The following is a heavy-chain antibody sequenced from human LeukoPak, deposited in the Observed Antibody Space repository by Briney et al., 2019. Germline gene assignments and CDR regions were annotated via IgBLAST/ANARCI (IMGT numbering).Heavy chain of an antibody. CDR3: ARTLTADY. J-gene: IGHJ4*02. Sequence: GGSLRLSCVSGFTFNRCWMNWVRQAPGKGLEWVSSISSSSSYIYYADSVKGRFTISRDNAKNSLYLQMNSLRAEDTAVYYCARTLTADYWGQGTLVTVSS. V-gene: IGHV3-21*01. CDR1: GFTFNRCW. CDR2: ISSSSSYI.